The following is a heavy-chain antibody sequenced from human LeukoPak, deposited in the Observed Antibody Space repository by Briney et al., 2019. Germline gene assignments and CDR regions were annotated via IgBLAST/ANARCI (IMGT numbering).Heavy chain of an antibody. J-gene: IGHJ4*02. V-gene: IGHV1-2*02. CDR1: GYTFSGYY. CDR3: ARGGYCSSTSCRSVVDVGDY. Sequence: ASVKVSCKASGYTFSGYYMHWVRQSPGQGLEWMGWINPNSGGTNYAQKFQGRVTMTRDTSISTAYMELSRLRSDDTAVYYCARGGYCSSTSCRSVVDVGDYWGQGTLVTGAS. D-gene: IGHD2-2*01. CDR2: INPNSGGT.